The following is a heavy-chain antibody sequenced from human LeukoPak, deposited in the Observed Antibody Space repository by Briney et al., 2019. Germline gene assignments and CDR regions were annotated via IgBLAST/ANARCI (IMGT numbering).Heavy chain of an antibody. CDR1: GLTVSSNY. D-gene: IGHD3-10*01. CDR2: SYSGGST. CDR3: ARKDREGVIG. V-gene: IGHV3-53*01. Sequence: GGSLRLSCAASGLTVSSNYMSWVRQAPGKGLEWVPVSYSGGSTYYADPVKGRYTISRDNSKNTLYRQMNSLRAEDTAVYYCARKDREGVIGWGQGSLVTVSS. J-gene: IGHJ4*02.